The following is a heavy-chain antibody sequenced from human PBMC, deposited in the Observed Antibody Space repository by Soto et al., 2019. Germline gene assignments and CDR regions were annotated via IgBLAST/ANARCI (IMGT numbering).Heavy chain of an antibody. V-gene: IGHV3-30*18. Sequence: GGSLRLSCAASGFTFSSYGMHWVRQAPGKGLEWVAVISYDGSNKYYADSVKGRFTISRDNSENTLYLQMNSLRAEDTAVYYCAKDGFLYDSSGYYYAGYFDYWGQGTLVTVSS. J-gene: IGHJ4*02. CDR2: ISYDGSNK. CDR3: AKDGFLYDSSGYYYAGYFDY. D-gene: IGHD3-22*01. CDR1: GFTFSSYG.